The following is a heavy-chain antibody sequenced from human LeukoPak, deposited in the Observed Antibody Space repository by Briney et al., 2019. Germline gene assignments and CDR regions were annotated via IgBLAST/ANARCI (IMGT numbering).Heavy chain of an antibody. J-gene: IGHJ4*02. CDR3: AKDRSPYGNSPRLDY. V-gene: IGHV3-23*01. Sequence: GGSLRLSCAASGFTFSSYAMSWVRQAPGKGLEWVSAISGSGGSLYYADSVKGRFTISRDNSKNTLYLQMNSLRAEDTAVYYCAKDRSPYGNSPRLDYWGQGTLVTVSS. D-gene: IGHD4-23*01. CDR1: GFTFSSYA. CDR2: ISGSGGSL.